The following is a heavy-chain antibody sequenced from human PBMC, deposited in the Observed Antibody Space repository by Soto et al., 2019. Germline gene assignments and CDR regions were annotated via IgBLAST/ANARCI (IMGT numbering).Heavy chain of an antibody. D-gene: IGHD3-22*01. CDR1: GGSISSGDYY. V-gene: IGHV4-30-4*01. J-gene: IGHJ4*02. Sequence: SETLSLTCTVSGGSISSGDYYWSWIRQPPGKGLEWIGYIYYSGSTYYNPSLKSRVTISVDASKNQFSLKLSSVTAADTAVYYCARGVYYDSSGYDYWGQGTLVTVSS. CDR3: ARGVYYDSSGYDY. CDR2: IYYSGST.